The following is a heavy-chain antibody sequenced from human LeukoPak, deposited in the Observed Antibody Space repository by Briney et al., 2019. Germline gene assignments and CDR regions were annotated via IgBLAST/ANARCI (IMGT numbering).Heavy chain of an antibody. V-gene: IGHV3-23*01. CDR3: VKGEAYSPTGYYFDY. CDR1: GFTFSSYA. J-gene: IGHJ4*02. CDR2: ISGSGGST. Sequence: GGSLRLSCAASGFTFSSYAMSWVRQAPGKGLEWVSAISGSGGSTYYAHSVKGRFTISRDISKNTVYLQMNSLSAEDTVVYYCVKGEAYSPTGYYFDYWGQGTLVTVSS. D-gene: IGHD5-18*01.